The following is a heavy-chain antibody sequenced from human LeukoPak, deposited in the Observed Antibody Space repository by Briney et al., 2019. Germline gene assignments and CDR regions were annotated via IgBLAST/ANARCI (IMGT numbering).Heavy chain of an antibody. CDR2: ICGSVSGSGDCT. V-gene: IGHV3-23*01. J-gene: IGHJ6*02. CDR3: ARLMEVVVVVAATPYYYGMDV. Sequence: GGSLRLSCAASGFSFGSYAMSWVRQAAGKGLEWVSEICGSVSGSGDCTHYADSVKGRFTISRDNAKNSLYLQMNSLRAEDTAVYYCARLMEVVVVVAATPYYYGMDVWGQGTTVTVSS. CDR1: GFSFGSYA. D-gene: IGHD2-15*01.